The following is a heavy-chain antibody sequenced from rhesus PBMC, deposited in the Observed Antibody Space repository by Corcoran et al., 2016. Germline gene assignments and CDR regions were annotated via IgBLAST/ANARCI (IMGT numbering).Heavy chain of an antibody. D-gene: IGHD6-31*01. V-gene: IGHV4-165*02. CDR2: IGGTNGDT. J-gene: IGHJ4*01. CDR1: GGSMNCYY. Sequence: QVQLQESGPGLVKPSATLSLTCVVSGGSMNCYYWNWIRHPPGEGLEWIGYIGGTNGDTYYNPSLRSRVTISTDTSKNHFSLNLRSVTAADTAVYYCARNWAASSRLGYWGQGVLVTVSS. CDR3: ARNWAASSRLGY.